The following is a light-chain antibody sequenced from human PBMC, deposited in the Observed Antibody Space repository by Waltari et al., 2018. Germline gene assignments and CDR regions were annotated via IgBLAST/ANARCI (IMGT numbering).Light chain of an antibody. J-gene: IGLJ1*01. V-gene: IGLV1-40*01. CDR3: QSYDSSLSGYV. CDR1: SSHIGAGYD. CDR2: GNS. Sequence: QSVLTQPPSVSGAPGQRVTTSCTGSSSHIGAGYDVHWYQQLPGTAPKLLIYGNSNRPSGVPDRFSGSKSGTSASLAITGLQAEDEADYYCQSYDSSLSGYVFGTGTKVTVL.